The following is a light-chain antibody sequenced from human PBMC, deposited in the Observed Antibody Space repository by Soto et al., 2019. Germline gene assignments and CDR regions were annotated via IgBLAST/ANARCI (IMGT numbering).Light chain of an antibody. J-gene: IGKJ2*01. CDR1: QSISSN. Sequence: EIVMTQSPATLSVSPGDRATVSCRASQSISSNLAWYQHKPGQDPRLLIYGASTSATGVPDRFSGSGSGAEFTLTISNLQSEDFAVYYCQQYNNWPPYTFGQGTKLEIK. CDR2: GAS. CDR3: QQYNNWPPYT. V-gene: IGKV3-15*01.